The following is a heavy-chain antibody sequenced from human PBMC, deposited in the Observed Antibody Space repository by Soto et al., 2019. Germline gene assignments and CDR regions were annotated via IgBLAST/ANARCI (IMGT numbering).Heavy chain of an antibody. CDR2: IYSGGST. D-gene: IGHD3-10*01. Sequence: SETLSLTCTVSGGSISSSSYYWGWIRQPPGKGLEWIGSIYSGGSTYYNPSLKSRVTISVDTSKNQFSLKLSSVTAADTAVYYCASRVYGAPLWGQGTLVTVSS. CDR1: GGSISSSSYY. V-gene: IGHV4-39*01. J-gene: IGHJ4*02. CDR3: ASRVYGAPL.